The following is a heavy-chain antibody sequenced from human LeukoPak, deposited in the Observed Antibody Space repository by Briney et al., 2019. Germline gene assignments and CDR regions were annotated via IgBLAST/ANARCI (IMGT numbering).Heavy chain of an antibody. CDR3: ARRSSSQPPNC. D-gene: IGHD6-13*01. CDR2: MSYSGST. Sequence: PSETLSLTCTVSGGSISSSSYFWGWIRQPPGKGLEWVGSMSYSGSTYYNPSLKSRVTISVDTSKNQFSLKLSSVTAADTAVYYCARRSSSQPPNCWGQGTLVTVSS. V-gene: IGHV4-39*01. J-gene: IGHJ4*02. CDR1: GGSISSSSYF.